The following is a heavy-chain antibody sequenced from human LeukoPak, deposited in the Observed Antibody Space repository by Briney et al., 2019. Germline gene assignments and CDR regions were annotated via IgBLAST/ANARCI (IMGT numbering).Heavy chain of an antibody. CDR3: AKAPPYYYDTSGWSELDV. Sequence: GGSLRLSCAASGFTFSTYGMHWVRQAPGKGLEWVAFIRYDGRNKYYADSVKGRFTISRDNSKNTLYLQMNSLRAEDTAVYYCAKAPPYYYDTSGWSELDVWGKGTTVTISS. V-gene: IGHV3-30*02. D-gene: IGHD3-22*01. CDR2: IRYDGRNK. CDR1: GFTFSTYG. J-gene: IGHJ6*04.